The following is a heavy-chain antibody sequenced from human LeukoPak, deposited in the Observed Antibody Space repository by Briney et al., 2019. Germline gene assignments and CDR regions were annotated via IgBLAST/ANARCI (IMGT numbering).Heavy chain of an antibody. CDR2: ITANGGGT. J-gene: IGHJ4*02. V-gene: IGHV3-23*01. Sequence: PGGSLRLSCAASGFTFSSYSMNWVRQAPGKGLEWVSSITANGGGTYYADSVKGRFSISRDNSRNTLYLQVTSLRAEDTAVYYCAKLTSDTMVRGVTTDYWGQGTLVTVSS. CDR3: AKLTSDTMVRGVTTDY. CDR1: GFTFSSYS. D-gene: IGHD3-10*01.